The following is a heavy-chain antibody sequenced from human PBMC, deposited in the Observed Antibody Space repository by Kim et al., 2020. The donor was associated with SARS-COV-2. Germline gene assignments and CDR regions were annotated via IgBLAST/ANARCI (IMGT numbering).Heavy chain of an antibody. J-gene: IGHJ6*02. D-gene: IGHD3-10*01. V-gene: IGHV3-33*01. Sequence: GGSLRLSCAASGFTFSSYGMHWVRQAPGKGLEWVAVIWYDGSNKYYADSVKGRFTISRDNSKNTLYLQMNSLRAEDTAVYYCARVTGFGELFGRGGMDVWGQGTTVTVSS. CDR3: ARVTGFGELFGRGGMDV. CDR2: IWYDGSNK. CDR1: GFTFSSYG.